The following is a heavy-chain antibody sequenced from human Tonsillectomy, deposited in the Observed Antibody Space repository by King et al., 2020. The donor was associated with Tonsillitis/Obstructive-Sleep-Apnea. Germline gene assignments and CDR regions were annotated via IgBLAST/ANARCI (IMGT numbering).Heavy chain of an antibody. J-gene: IGHJ6*03. D-gene: IGHD6-13*01. Sequence: VQLVESGGGLVQPGGSLRLSCAASGFTFSSYAMSWVRQAPGKGLEWVSAISGSGGSTYSADSVKGRFTISRDNSKNTLYLQMNSLRAEDTAVYYCAKDWGAAAGTYYYYMDVWGKGTTVTVSS. CDR3: AKDWGAAAGTYYYYMDV. CDR2: ISGSGGST. V-gene: IGHV3-23*04. CDR1: GFTFSSYA.